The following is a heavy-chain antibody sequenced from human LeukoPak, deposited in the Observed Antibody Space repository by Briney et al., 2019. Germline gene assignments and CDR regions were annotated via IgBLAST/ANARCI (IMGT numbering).Heavy chain of an antibody. D-gene: IGHD6-13*01. V-gene: IGHV3-30-3*01. Sequence: GRSLRLSCAASGVTFSSYAMHWVRQAPGKGLEWVAVISYDGSNKYYADSVKGRFTISRDNSKNTLYLQMNSLRAEDTAVYYCARAASTYSSRLDYWGQGTLVTVSS. CDR1: GVTFSSYA. J-gene: IGHJ4*02. CDR2: ISYDGSNK. CDR3: ARAASTYSSRLDY.